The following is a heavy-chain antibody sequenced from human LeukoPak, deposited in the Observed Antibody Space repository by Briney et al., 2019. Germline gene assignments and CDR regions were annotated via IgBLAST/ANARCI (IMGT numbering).Heavy chain of an antibody. Sequence: GSLRLSCAASGFTFSSYAMSWVRQAPGKGLEWVSAISGSGGSTYYADSVKGRFTISRDNSKNTLYLQMNSLRAEDTAVYYCAKTPRGAYYYYMDVWGKGTTVTVSS. J-gene: IGHJ6*03. D-gene: IGHD3-16*01. V-gene: IGHV3-23*01. CDR2: ISGSGGST. CDR3: AKTPRGAYYYYMDV. CDR1: GFTFSSYA.